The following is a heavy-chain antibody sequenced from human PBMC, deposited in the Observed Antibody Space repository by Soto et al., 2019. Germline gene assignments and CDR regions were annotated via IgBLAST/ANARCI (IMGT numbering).Heavy chain of an antibody. V-gene: IGHV4-34*01. CDR1: GGSFSGSY. J-gene: IGHJ3*02. D-gene: IGHD6-19*01. CDR3: ARVVGSSGWSYDSFXI. CDR2: INQSGST. Sequence: SETLSLTCAVYGGSFSGSYWNWIRQPPGKGLEWIGEINQSGSTNYNPSLKSRVTISVDTSKNQFSLKLSSVTAADSAVYYCARVVGSSGWSYDSFXIWSPGTMVTVSS.